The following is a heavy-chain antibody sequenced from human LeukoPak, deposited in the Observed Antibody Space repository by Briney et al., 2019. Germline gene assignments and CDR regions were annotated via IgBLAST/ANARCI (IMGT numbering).Heavy chain of an antibody. J-gene: IGHJ4*02. CDR2: ISSSSYI. V-gene: IGHV3-21*01. CDR3: AKGGGDY. Sequence: GGSLRLSCAASGFTFSSYSMNWVRQAPGKGLEWVSSISSSSYIYYADSVKGRFTISRDNAKNSLYLQMNSLKAEDTAVYYCAKGGGDYWGQGTLVTVSS. D-gene: IGHD3-16*01. CDR1: GFTFSSYS.